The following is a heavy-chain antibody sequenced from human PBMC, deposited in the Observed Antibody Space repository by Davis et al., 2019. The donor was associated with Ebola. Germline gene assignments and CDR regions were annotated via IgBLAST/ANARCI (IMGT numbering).Heavy chain of an antibody. D-gene: IGHD3-3*01. CDR3: ARGPRFLEWLLLATDAFDI. CDR2: INHSGST. Sequence: MPSETLSLTCAVYGGSFSGYYWSWIRQPPGKGLEWIGEINHSGSTNYNPSFKSRVTISVDTSKNQFSLKLSSVTAADTAVYYCARGPRFLEWLLLATDAFDIWGQGTMVTVSS. J-gene: IGHJ3*02. V-gene: IGHV4-34*01. CDR1: GGSFSGYY.